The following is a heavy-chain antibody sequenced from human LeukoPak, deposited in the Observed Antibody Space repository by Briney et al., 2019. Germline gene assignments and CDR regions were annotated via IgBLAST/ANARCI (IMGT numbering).Heavy chain of an antibody. V-gene: IGHV3-7*01. Sequence: PGGSLRLSCAASGFTFSSYWMTWVRQAPGKGLEWVANIRQDGGEKKYVDSVKGRFTISRDNAKNSLYLQMNSLRAEDSAVYYCARTTSTTCYEKWGQGTLVTVPS. D-gene: IGHD2-2*01. CDR3: ARTTSTTCYEK. CDR1: GFTFSSYW. J-gene: IGHJ4*02. CDR2: IRQDGGEK.